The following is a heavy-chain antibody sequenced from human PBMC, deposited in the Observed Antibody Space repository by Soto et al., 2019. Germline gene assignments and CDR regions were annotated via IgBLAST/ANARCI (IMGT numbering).Heavy chain of an antibody. D-gene: IGHD4-17*01. Sequence: QVQLVQSGAEVKKPGSSVKVSCKASGGTFSSYTISWVRQSPGQGLEWMGRIIPILGIANYAQKFQGRVTITADKSTSTAYMELSSLRSEDTAVYYCARDDYGSLWYFDLWGRGTLVTVSS. CDR1: GGTFSSYT. V-gene: IGHV1-69*08. CDR2: IIPILGIA. CDR3: ARDDYGSLWYFDL. J-gene: IGHJ2*01.